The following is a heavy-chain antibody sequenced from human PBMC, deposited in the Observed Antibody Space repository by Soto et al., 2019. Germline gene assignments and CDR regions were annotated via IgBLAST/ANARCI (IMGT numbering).Heavy chain of an antibody. CDR3: ARVLTVQLKGYSYATRSHGMDV. Sequence: QPVGSLRLCCAASGFTFSDHYMDWVRQAPGKGLEWVGRTRNKANSYTTEYAASVKGRFTISRDDSKNSLYLQMNSLKTEDTAVYYCARVLTVQLKGYSYATRSHGMDVWGQGTTVTVSS. D-gene: IGHD5-18*01. J-gene: IGHJ6*02. CDR2: TRNKANSYTT. CDR1: GFTFSDHY. V-gene: IGHV3-72*01.